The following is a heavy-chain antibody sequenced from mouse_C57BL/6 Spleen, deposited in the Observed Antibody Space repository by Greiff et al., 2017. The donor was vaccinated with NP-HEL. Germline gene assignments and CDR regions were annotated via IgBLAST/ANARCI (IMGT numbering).Heavy chain of an antibody. V-gene: IGHV5-6*01. Sequence: DVQLQESGGDLVKPGGSLKLSCAASGFTFSSYGMSWVRQTPDKRLEWVATISSGGSYTYYPDSVKGRFTISRDNAKNTLYLQMSSLKSEDTAMYYCARRGGTDYWGQGTTLTVSS. D-gene: IGHD4-1*01. J-gene: IGHJ2*01. CDR3: ARRGGTDY. CDR1: GFTFSSYG. CDR2: ISSGGSYT.